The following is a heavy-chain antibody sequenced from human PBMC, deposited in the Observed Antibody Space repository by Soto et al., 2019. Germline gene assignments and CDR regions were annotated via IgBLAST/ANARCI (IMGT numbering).Heavy chain of an antibody. J-gene: IGHJ4*02. V-gene: IGHV4-31*03. D-gene: IGHD1-1*01. CDR3: ASGHDAYKVRY. CDR1: GGSISSGGTGSY. CDR2: IYYTGNT. Sequence: QVQLQESGPGLVKPSQTLSLTCTVSGGSISSGGTGSYWTWIRQLPGKGLEWIGYIYYTGNTYYTPPLKSRPTISIDASENQFSLKLTSVTAADTPVYFCASGHDAYKVRYWGQGTLVTVSS.